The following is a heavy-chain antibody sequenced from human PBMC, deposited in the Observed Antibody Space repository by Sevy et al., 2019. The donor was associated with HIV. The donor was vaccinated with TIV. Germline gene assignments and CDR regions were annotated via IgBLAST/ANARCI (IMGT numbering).Heavy chain of an antibody. Sequence: GGSLRLSCAASGFTCDDYAMHWVRQAPGKGLEGVSLISWDGGSTYCADSVEGRFTISRDKSKNSLYLKMNSLRAEDTALYYCAKDITSLAVAGMPHYYGMDVWGQGTTVTVSS. CDR2: ISWDGGST. CDR1: GFTCDDYA. CDR3: AKDITSLAVAGMPHYYGMDV. D-gene: IGHD6-19*01. J-gene: IGHJ6*02. V-gene: IGHV3-43D*03.